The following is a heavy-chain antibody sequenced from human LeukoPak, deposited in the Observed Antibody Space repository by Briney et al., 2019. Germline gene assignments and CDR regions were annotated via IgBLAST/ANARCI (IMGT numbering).Heavy chain of an antibody. Sequence: GGSLRLSCETSGFTFSSYGMHWVRQAPGKGLQWVAVISFDGTNTVYLDSVKGRFTISRDNPKNTLYLQMNSLTSEDTATYYCAKGKGWELLRSYIDFWGQGTLVAVYS. CDR1: GFTFSSYG. J-gene: IGHJ4*02. D-gene: IGHD1-26*01. CDR3: AKGKGWELLRSYIDF. CDR2: ISFDGTNT. V-gene: IGHV3-30*18.